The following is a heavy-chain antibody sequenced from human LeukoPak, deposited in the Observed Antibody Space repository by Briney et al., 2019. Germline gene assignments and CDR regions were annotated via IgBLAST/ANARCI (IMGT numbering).Heavy chain of an antibody. CDR1: GASIRSFF. Sequence: SETLSLTCTVSGASIRSFFWNCIPQSPGKGLEWFGCLYPSGSTNYNPSLKSRVSISVDTSKNQFSLNLNSVAAADTAVYYCARLAIRSTWYFDRWGRGTLVTVSS. CDR2: LYPSGST. D-gene: IGHD3-10*01. J-gene: IGHJ2*01. V-gene: IGHV4-4*09. CDR3: ARLAIRSTWYFDR.